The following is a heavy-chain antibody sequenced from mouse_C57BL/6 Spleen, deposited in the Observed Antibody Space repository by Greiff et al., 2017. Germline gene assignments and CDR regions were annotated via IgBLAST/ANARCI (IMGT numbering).Heavy chain of an antibody. CDR2: IYPGDGDT. V-gene: IGHV1-82*01. Sequence: LQQSGPELVKPGASVKISCKASGYAFSSSWMNWVKQRPGKGLEWIGRIYPGDGDTNYNGKFKGKATLTADKSSSTAYMQLSSLTSEDSAVYFCARSGYYGSNWYFDVWGTGTTVTVSS. D-gene: IGHD1-1*01. CDR1: GYAFSSSW. J-gene: IGHJ1*03. CDR3: ARSGYYGSNWYFDV.